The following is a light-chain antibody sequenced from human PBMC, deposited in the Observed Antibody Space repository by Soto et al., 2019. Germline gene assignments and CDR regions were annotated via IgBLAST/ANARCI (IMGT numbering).Light chain of an antibody. Sequence: DIQMTQSPSSLSASVGDSVTITCRASQSISSSLNWYQQKPGKAPRLLIYAASTLQSGVPSGFSGSGSGTDFALTISSLQPENFATYYCQQLDNYPRTFGQGTKVDIK. CDR2: AAS. J-gene: IGKJ1*01. CDR3: QQLDNYPRT. CDR1: QSISSS. V-gene: IGKV1-39*01.